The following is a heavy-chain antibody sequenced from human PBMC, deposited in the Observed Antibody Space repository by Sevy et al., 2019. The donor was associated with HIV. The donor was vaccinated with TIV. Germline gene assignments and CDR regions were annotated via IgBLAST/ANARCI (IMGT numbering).Heavy chain of an antibody. CDR3: AGRGPYCSGGSCYSSLMDV. V-gene: IGHV3-30*03. CDR1: GFTFSSYG. J-gene: IGHJ6*02. CDR2: IAYDGSNK. Sequence: EGSLRLSCAASGFTFSSYGMHWVRQAPGKALEWVAVIAYDGSNKYYADSVKGRFTISRDNSKNTLYLQMNSLRAEDSAAYYCAGRGPYCSGGSCYSSLMDVWGQGTTVTVSS. D-gene: IGHD2-15*01.